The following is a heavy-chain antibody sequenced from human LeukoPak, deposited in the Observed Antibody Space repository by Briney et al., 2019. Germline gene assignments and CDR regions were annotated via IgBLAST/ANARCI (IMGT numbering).Heavy chain of an antibody. Sequence: SETLSLTCTVSGGSIISSSFWWGWIRQPPGKGLEWIGSIYYSGVSYYNTSLKSRVTISVDTSKNQFSLNLNSVTAADTAFYYCGSYRIWFGESTNEYWGKGTLVTVSS. D-gene: IGHD3-10*01. CDR3: GSYRIWFGESTNEY. J-gene: IGHJ4*02. V-gene: IGHV4-39*01. CDR2: IYYSGVS. CDR1: GGSIISSSFW.